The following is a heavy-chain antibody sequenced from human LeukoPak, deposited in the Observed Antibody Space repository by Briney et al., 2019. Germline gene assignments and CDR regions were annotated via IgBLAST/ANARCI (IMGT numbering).Heavy chain of an antibody. CDR1: GFTFSSYA. D-gene: IGHD6-13*01. Sequence: PGGSLRLSCAASGFTFSSYAMHWVRQAPGKGLEWVAVISYDGSNKYYADSVKGRFTISRDNSKNTLYLQMNSLRAEDTAVYYCARDPVIRSSWYGGGYYFDYWGQGTLVTVSS. CDR3: ARDPVIRSSWYGGGYYFDY. J-gene: IGHJ4*02. CDR2: ISYDGSNK. V-gene: IGHV3-30-3*01.